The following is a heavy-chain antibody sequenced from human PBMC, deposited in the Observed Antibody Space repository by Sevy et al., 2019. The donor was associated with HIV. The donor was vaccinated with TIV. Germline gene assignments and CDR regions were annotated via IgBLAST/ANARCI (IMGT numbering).Heavy chain of an antibody. CDR1: GDTFTNDY. CDR2: IDPSAGNA. CDR3: VRADPAQHFDS. J-gene: IGHJ4*02. V-gene: IGHV1-46*01. Sequence: ASVKVSCKPSGDTFTNDYMHWVRQVPGQGLEWMGIIDPSAGNASYAEKFQGRVTMAWDTSTSTLYMDLSSLRSEDTAVYYCVRADPAQHFDSWGQGTLVTVSS.